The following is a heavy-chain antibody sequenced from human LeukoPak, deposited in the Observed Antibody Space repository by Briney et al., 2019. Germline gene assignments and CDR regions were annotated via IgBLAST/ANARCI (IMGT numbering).Heavy chain of an antibody. J-gene: IGHJ3*02. Sequence: GGSLRLSCTASGFSFSGYWMTWVRKTPGKGLEWVANINQDGSKKSYVDSVRGRFTISRDSAKNSLYLQMNSLRAEDSALYYCARGGRGSAAVVAPRSFDIWGQGTMVTVSS. D-gene: IGHD3-22*01. CDR3: ARGGRGSAAVVAPRSFDI. V-gene: IGHV3-7*03. CDR2: INQDGSKK. CDR1: GFSFSGYW.